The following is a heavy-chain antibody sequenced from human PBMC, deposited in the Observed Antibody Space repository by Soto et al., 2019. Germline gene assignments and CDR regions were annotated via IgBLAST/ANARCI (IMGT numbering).Heavy chain of an antibody. CDR1: GCTFSSYA. J-gene: IGHJ4*02. Sequence: QVQLVQSGAEVKKPGSSVKVSCKASGCTFSSYAISWVRQAPGQGLEWMGGIIPIFGTANYAQKFQGRVTTTAEESTSTAYMELSSLRSEDTAVYYCARDWYDPTDGRGYSLDYWGQATLVTGSS. CDR2: IIPIFGTA. D-gene: IGHD2-15*01. CDR3: ARDWYDPTDGRGYSLDY. V-gene: IGHV1-69*01.